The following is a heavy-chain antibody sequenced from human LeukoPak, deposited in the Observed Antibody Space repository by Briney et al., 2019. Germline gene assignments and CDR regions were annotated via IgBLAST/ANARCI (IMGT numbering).Heavy chain of an antibody. Sequence: GGSLGLSCAASGFTFSSYSMNWVRQAPGKGLEWVSSISSSSYIYYADSVKGRFTISRDNAKNSLYLQMNSLRAEDTAVYYCARGPGIAATDYWGQGTLVTVSS. CDR2: ISSSSYI. D-gene: IGHD6-13*01. CDR1: GFTFSSYS. V-gene: IGHV3-21*01. CDR3: ARGPGIAATDY. J-gene: IGHJ4*02.